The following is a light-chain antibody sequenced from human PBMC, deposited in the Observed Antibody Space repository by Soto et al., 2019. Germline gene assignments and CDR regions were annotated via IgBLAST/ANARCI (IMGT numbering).Light chain of an antibody. CDR1: ENIRTF. CDR3: QQRRSWPLT. CDR2: DAS. Sequence: EIVVTQSPATLSLSPGERATLSCRANENIRTFLGWYQQKGGQAPRLLIYDASNRAPGVPARFSGSGSETDFTLTISSLXXXXXAVYYCQQRRSWPLTFGGGTRVEIK. J-gene: IGKJ4*01. V-gene: IGKV3-11*01.